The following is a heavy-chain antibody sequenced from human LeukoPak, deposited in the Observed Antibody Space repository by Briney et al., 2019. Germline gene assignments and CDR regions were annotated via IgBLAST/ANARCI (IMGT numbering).Heavy chain of an antibody. Sequence: ASVKVSCKTSGYTFTGYYMHWVRQAPGQGLEWMGWINPNSGDTNYAQKFQGRVRMTRDTSISTAYMELSGLRSDDTAVYYCAPTSVSYFDYWGQGTLVTVSS. CDR2: INPNSGDT. D-gene: IGHD2-2*01. V-gene: IGHV1-2*02. CDR3: APTSVSYFDY. J-gene: IGHJ4*02. CDR1: GYTFTGYY.